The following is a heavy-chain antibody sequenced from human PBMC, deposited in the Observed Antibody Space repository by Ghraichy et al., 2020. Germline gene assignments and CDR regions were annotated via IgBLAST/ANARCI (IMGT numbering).Heavy chain of an antibody. CDR1: GGSISSSSYY. CDR2: IYYSGST. CDR3: ARRGRQELDY. V-gene: IGHV4-39*01. Sequence: SETLSLTCTVSGGSISSSSYYWGWIRQPPGKGLEWIGSIYYSGSTYYNPSLKSRVTISVDTSKNQFSLKLSSVTAADTAVYYCARRGRQELDYWCQGTLVTVSS. J-gene: IGHJ4*02. D-gene: IGHD1-26*01.